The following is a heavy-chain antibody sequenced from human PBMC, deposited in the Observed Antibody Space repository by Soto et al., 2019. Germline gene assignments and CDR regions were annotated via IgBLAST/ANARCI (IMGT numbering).Heavy chain of an antibody. J-gene: IGHJ6*02. CDR3: ARGSRSVTYGSGSYLNGMDV. Sequence: QVQLQESGPGLVKPSQTLSLTCTVSGGSISSGDYYWSWIRQPPGKGLEWIGYIYYSGSTYYNPSLKRRVTISVDTSKNQFSLKLSSVTAADTAVYYCARGSRSVTYGSGSYLNGMDVWGQGTTVTVSS. V-gene: IGHV4-30-4*01. CDR2: IYYSGST. CDR1: GGSISSGDYY. D-gene: IGHD3-10*01.